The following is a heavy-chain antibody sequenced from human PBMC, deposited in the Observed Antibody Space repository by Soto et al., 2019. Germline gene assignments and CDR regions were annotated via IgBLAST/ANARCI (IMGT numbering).Heavy chain of an antibody. Sequence: GGSLRLSCAASGFTFSSYAMSRVRQAPGKGLEWVSAISGSGGSTYYADSVKGRFTISRDNSKNTLYLQMNSLRAEDTAVYYCAKARTPYNWNDGFDYWGQGTLVTVSS. V-gene: IGHV3-23*01. CDR1: GFTFSSYA. J-gene: IGHJ4*02. CDR3: AKARTPYNWNDGFDY. CDR2: ISGSGGST. D-gene: IGHD1-1*01.